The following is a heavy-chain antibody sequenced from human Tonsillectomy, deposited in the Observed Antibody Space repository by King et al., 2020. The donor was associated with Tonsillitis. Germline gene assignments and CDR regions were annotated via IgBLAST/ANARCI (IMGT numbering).Heavy chain of an antibody. J-gene: IGHJ4*02. Sequence: QLVQSGAEVKKPGSSVKVSCKASGGTFSSYAISWVRQAPGQGLEWMGGIIPIFGTANYAQKFQDRVTITADKSMSTAYMALSSLRSEDTAVVYCARPARPAYSWYSSAVALDYCGQGNLVTVSS. D-gene: IGHD2-15*01. CDR3: ARPARPAYSWYSSAVALDY. CDR1: GGTFSSYA. V-gene: IGHV1-69*06. CDR2: IIPIFGTA.